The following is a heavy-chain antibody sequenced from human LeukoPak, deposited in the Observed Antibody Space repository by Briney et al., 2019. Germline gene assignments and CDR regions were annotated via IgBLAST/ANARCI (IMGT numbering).Heavy chain of an antibody. CDR2: ISSSSSYI. Sequence: KPGGSLRLXCAASGFTFSSYSMNWVRQAPGKGLEWVSSISSSSSYIYYADSVKGRFTISRDNAKNSLYLQMNSLRAEDTAVYYCARAGPGSGWYGDYFDYWGQGTLVTVSS. D-gene: IGHD6-19*01. J-gene: IGHJ4*02. V-gene: IGHV3-21*01. CDR1: GFTFSSYS. CDR3: ARAGPGSGWYGDYFDY.